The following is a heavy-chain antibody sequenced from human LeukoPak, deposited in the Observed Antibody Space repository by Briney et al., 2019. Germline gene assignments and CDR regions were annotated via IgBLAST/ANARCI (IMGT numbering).Heavy chain of an antibody. V-gene: IGHV1-58*02. Sequence: SVKVSCKASGSTFINSAMQWVRQTRGQRPEWIGWIAVGSGNTNYAQKFLERVTITRDISTTTAHLELSGLRSEDTAVYYCAADLIAVAGSWYWGQGTLVTVSS. D-gene: IGHD6-19*01. CDR2: IAVGSGNT. CDR3: AADLIAVAGSWY. CDR1: GSTFINSA. J-gene: IGHJ4*02.